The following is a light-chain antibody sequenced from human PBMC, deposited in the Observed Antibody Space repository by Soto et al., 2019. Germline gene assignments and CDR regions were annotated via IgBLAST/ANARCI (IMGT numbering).Light chain of an antibody. CDR3: QQFNSSPFT. Sequence: GDRVTITCQASQDISNYLNWYQHIPGKAPKLLIYGAFTLQSGAPSRFSGSGSGTEFTLAISSLQPEDFATYYCQQFNSSPFTFGQGTRLEIK. CDR2: GAF. V-gene: IGKV1-9*01. CDR1: QDISNY. J-gene: IGKJ5*01.